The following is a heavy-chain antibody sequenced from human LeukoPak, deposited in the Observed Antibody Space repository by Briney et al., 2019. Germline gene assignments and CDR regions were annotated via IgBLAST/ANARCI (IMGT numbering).Heavy chain of an antibody. J-gene: IGHJ4*02. V-gene: IGHV3-66*01. CDR3: TRGHYSNTL. D-gene: IGHD6-13*01. CDR1: GFIVSDKY. CDR2: IYSDGNT. Sequence: GGSLRLSCAASGFIVSDKYMSWVRQAPGKGLEWISVIYSDGNTYYSDSVKGRFTISRDNSKNTLFLQMDSLRVEDTAVYYCTRGHYSNTLGGQGTLVTVSS.